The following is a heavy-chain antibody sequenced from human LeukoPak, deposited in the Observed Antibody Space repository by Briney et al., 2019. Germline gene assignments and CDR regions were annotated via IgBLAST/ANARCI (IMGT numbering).Heavy chain of an antibody. J-gene: IGHJ3*02. CDR2: IYYTGNT. V-gene: IGHV4-59*01. CDR3: VRGFFDSSGYSNPFDI. CDR1: GDSISSSY. D-gene: IGHD3-22*01. Sequence: SETLSLTCTVSGDSISSSYWSWIRQPPEKRLEWIGYIYYTGNTNYNPSLKSRVTLSVDMSKNQFSLNLNSVTAADTAAYYCVRGFFDSSGYSNPFDIWGQGTMVTVSS.